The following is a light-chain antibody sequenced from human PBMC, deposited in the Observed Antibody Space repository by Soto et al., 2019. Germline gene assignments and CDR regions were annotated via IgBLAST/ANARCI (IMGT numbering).Light chain of an antibody. Sequence: EIVLTQSPGTLSLSPGGRATLSCRASQSVSSNYLAWYQQKPGQAPRVLIYDASSRVAGIPDRFSGSGSGTDFTLTISRLEPEDFAIYYCQQYASSPRTFGQGTKV. CDR1: QSVSSNY. V-gene: IGKV3-20*01. CDR3: QQYASSPRT. CDR2: DAS. J-gene: IGKJ1*01.